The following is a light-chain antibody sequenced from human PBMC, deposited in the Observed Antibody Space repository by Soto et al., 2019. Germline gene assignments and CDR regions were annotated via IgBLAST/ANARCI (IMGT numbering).Light chain of an antibody. V-gene: IGKV1-5*01. CDR3: QQYDSYPLT. CDR1: QSINNL. CDR2: DVS. J-gene: IGKJ4*01. Sequence: DVQMTQSPSTLSASVGDRVTITCRASQSINNLLAWYQQKPGKAPKFLIYDVSTLESGVPSRFSGSGSGTEFTLTISSLQPEDFATYDCQQYDSYPLTFGGGTRVAI.